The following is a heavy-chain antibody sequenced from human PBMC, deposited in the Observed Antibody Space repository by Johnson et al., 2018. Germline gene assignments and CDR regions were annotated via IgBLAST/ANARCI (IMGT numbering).Heavy chain of an antibody. J-gene: IGHJ6*03. D-gene: IGHD5-18*01. Sequence: VQLVQSGGGLVQPGRSLRLSCAASGFTFDDYAMHWVRQAPGKGLEWVSGISWNSGSIGYADSVKGRFTISRDNAKNSLYLQMNSLRAEDTAVYYCAKAGYRSWDYMDVWGQGTTVTVSS. CDR1: GFTFDDYA. CDR2: ISWNSGSI. V-gene: IGHV3-9*01. CDR3: AKAGYRSWDYMDV.